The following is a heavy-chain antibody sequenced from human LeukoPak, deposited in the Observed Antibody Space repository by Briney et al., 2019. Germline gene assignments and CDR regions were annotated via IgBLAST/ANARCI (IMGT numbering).Heavy chain of an antibody. D-gene: IGHD1-26*01. CDR1: GFTFSSYG. V-gene: IGHV3-33*01. Sequence: GESLRLSCAASGFTFSSYGMHWVRQAPGKGLEWVAVIWYDGSNKYYADSVKGRFTISRDNSKNTLYLQMNSLRAEDTAVYYCARDLREGDAFDIWGQGTMVTVSS. CDR3: ARDLREGDAFDI. CDR2: IWYDGSNK. J-gene: IGHJ3*02.